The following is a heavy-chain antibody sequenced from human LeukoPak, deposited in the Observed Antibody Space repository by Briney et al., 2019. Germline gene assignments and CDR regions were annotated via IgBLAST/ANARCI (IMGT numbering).Heavy chain of an antibody. V-gene: IGHV1-18*01. CDR3: ARNSLGYCSGGSCYDYYMDV. Sequence: GASGKVSFKASGYPFTSYGISWGRTAPGQGLEWMGWLSAYNGNTNYAQTLQGRVTMTTDTSTSTACMELRSLRSDDTAVYYCARNSLGYCSGGSCYDYYMDVWGKGTTVTVSS. J-gene: IGHJ6*03. D-gene: IGHD2-15*01. CDR2: LSAYNGNT. CDR1: GYPFTSYG.